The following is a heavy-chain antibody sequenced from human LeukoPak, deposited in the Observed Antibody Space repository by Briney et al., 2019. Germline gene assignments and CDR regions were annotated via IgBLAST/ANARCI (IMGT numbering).Heavy chain of an antibody. Sequence: KPSETLSLTCTVSGGSISSSSYYWGWIRQPPGKGLEWIGNIFYSGSTYYNASLKSRVTISVDTSKNQFSLKLSSVTAADTAVYYCARGQDFWSGYPFDYWGQGILVTVSS. V-gene: IGHV4-39*01. CDR2: IFYSGST. D-gene: IGHD3-3*01. J-gene: IGHJ4*02. CDR3: ARGQDFWSGYPFDY. CDR1: GGSISSSSYY.